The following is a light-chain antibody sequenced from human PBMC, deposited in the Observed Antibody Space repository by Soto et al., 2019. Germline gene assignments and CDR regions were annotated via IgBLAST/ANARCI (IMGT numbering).Light chain of an antibody. CDR2: DVS. V-gene: IGLV2-14*01. Sequence: QSALTQPASVSGSPGQSITISCTATSSDVGGDNYVSWYQQHPGKAPKLMIYDVSNRPSGVSNRFSGSKSGNTASLTISGLQAEDDAEYYCSSYASTTVVFGGGTKVTVL. CDR1: SSDVGGDNY. J-gene: IGLJ2*01. CDR3: SSYASTTVV.